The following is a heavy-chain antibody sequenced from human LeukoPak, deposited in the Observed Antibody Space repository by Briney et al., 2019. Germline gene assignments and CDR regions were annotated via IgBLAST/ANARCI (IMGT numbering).Heavy chain of an antibody. J-gene: IGHJ3*02. Sequence: GGSLRLSCAASGFTFSSYAMSWVRQAPGKGLEWVSAVSGSGGSTYYADSVKGRFTISRDNSKNTLYLQMNSLRAEDTAVYYCARDSRQLRKYAFDIWGQGTMVTVSS. CDR2: VSGSGGST. CDR1: GFTFSSYA. D-gene: IGHD1-1*01. V-gene: IGHV3-23*01. CDR3: ARDSRQLRKYAFDI.